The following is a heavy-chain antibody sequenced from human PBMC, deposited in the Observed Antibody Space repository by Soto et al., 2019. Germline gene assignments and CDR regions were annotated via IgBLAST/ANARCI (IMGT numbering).Heavy chain of an antibody. CDR2: IHHSGSI. V-gene: IGHV4-30-4*08. CDR3: AREDAGGATLDV. J-gene: IGHJ6*02. CDR1: GGSLSSDYYH. Sequence: QVQLQQSGPGLVKPSQTLSLTCTVSGGSLSSDYYHWTWIRQSPERGLEWIGYIHHSGSILSNPSLKSRVTISVDTSKNQFSLHLSSVTAADSAVYFCAREDAGGATLDVGGQGTTGTVSS.